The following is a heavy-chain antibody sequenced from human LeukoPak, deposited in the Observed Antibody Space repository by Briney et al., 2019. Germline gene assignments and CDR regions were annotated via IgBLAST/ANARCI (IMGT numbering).Heavy chain of an antibody. J-gene: IGHJ6*03. D-gene: IGHD6-19*01. V-gene: IGHV3-21*01. CDR2: ISSSSSYI. Sequence: GGSLRLSCAASGFIFSSYWMSWVRQAPGKGLEWVSCISSSSSYIYYADSVKGRFTISRDNAKNSLYLQMNSLRAEDTAVYYCARVWTGQWPPHYYYMDVWGKGTTVTISS. CDR1: GFIFSSYW. CDR3: ARVWTGQWPPHYYYMDV.